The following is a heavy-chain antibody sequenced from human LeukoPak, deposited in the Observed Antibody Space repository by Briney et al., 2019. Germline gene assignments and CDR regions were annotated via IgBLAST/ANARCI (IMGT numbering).Heavy chain of an antibody. CDR1: GYTFTSYG. CDR2: ISAYNGNT. V-gene: IGHV1-18*01. D-gene: IGHD3-10*01. CDR3: ASPRAYYGPAGGFDY. Sequence: GASVKVSCKASGYTFTSYGISWVRQAPGQGLEWMGWISAYNGNTNYAQKLQGRVTMTTDTSTSTAYMELRSLRSDDTAVYYCASPRAYYGPAGGFDYWGQGTLVTVSS. J-gene: IGHJ4*02.